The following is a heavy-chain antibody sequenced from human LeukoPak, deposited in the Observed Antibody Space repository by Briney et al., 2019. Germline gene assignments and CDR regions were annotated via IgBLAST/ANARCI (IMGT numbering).Heavy chain of an antibody. CDR1: GGSFSGYY. J-gene: IGHJ6*02. Sequence: PSETLSLTCAVYGGSFSGYYWSWIRQPPGKGLEWIGEINHSGSTNYNPSLKSRVTISVDTSKNQFSLKLSSVTAADTAVYYCARVRIFGVVPKRTPMDVWGRGTTVTVSS. CDR2: INHSGST. D-gene: IGHD3-3*01. CDR3: ARVRIFGVVPKRTPMDV. V-gene: IGHV4-34*01.